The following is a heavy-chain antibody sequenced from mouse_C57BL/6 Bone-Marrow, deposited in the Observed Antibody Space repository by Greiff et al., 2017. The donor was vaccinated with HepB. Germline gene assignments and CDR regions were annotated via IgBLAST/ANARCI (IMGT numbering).Heavy chain of an antibody. CDR1: GFSFNTYA. CDR2: IRSKSNNYAT. Sequence: EVQLVESGGGLVQPKGSLKLSCAASGFSFNTYAMNWVRQAPGKGLEWVARIRSKSNNYATYYADSVKDRFTISREDSESMLYLQMNNLKTEDTAMYYCVRHRPQGAMDYWGQGTSVTVSS. V-gene: IGHV10-1*01. J-gene: IGHJ4*01. CDR3: VRHRPQGAMDY.